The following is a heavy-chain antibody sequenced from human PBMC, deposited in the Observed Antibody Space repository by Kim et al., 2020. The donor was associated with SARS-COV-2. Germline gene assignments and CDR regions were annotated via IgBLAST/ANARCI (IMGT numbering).Heavy chain of an antibody. Sequence: GGSLRLSCAASGFTFSGSAMHWVRQASGKGLEWVGRIRSKANSYATAYAASVKGRFTISRDYSKNTAYLQMNSLKTEDTAVYYCTRRDEEPDGVDYYDSSGYYDYWGQGTLVTVSS. D-gene: IGHD3-22*01. J-gene: IGHJ4*02. CDR1: GFTFSGSA. V-gene: IGHV3-73*01. CDR3: TRRDEEPDGVDYYDSSGYYDY. CDR2: IRSKANSYAT.